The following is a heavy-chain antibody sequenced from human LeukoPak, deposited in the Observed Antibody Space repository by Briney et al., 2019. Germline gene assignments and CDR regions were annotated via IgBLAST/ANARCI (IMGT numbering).Heavy chain of an antibody. D-gene: IGHD2-15*01. CDR3: ARGFVVVVGAESFFQH. V-gene: IGHV3-48*03. CDR2: ISSSGSTI. J-gene: IGHJ1*01. CDR1: GFTFSSYE. Sequence: GGSLRLSCAASGFTFSSYEMNWVRQAPGKGLEWVSYISSSGSTIYYADSVKGRFTISRDNAKNSLYLQMNSLRAEDTAVYYCARGFVVVVGAESFFQHWGQGTLVTVSS.